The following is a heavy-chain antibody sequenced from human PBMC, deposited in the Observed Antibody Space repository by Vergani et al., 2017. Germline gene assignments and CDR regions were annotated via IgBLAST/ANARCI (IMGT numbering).Heavy chain of an antibody. CDR3: AKANPRNSGYDYLYYYHAMDV. CDR2: ISGSGGST. CDR1: GFTFNHYA. V-gene: IGHV3-23*01. J-gene: IGHJ6*02. D-gene: IGHD5-12*01. Sequence: EVQLLESGGDLVQPGGSLRLSCAASGFTFNHYAMNWVRQAPGKGLEWVSGISGSGGSTYYAGSVKGRFTISRASSKNTLYLQMNSLSAGDSAVYYCAKANPRNSGYDYLYYYHAMDVWGQETTVTVSS.